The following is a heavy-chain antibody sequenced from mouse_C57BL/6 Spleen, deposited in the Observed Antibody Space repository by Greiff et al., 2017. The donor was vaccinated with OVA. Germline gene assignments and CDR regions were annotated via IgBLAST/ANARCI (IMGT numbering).Heavy chain of an antibody. V-gene: IGHV5-4*01. CDR2: ISDGGSYT. Sequence: EVKLVESGGGLVKPGGSLKLSCAASGFTFSSYAMSWVRQTPEKRLEWVATISDGGSYTYYHDNVKGRFTISRDNAKNNLYLQMSHLKSEDTAMYYCARDHWTLDYWGQGTTLTVSS. CDR1: GFTFSSYA. D-gene: IGHD1-2*01. CDR3: ARDHWTLDY. J-gene: IGHJ2*01.